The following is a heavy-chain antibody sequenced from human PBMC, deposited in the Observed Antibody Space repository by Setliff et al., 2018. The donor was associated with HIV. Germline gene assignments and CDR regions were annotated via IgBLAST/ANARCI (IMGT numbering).Heavy chain of an antibody. CDR2: IYHSGST. Sequence: PSETLSLTCTLSGGPLRSTSYYWGWTLPPPGTGLEWLRSIYHSGSTYYNPSLKSRVTISVDTSKNQFSLKVNSVTAADTAVSYCARGLSIFGVATPGFYSFMDVWGKGTTVTVSS. CDR1: GGPLRSTSYY. J-gene: IGHJ6*03. D-gene: IGHD3-3*01. V-gene: IGHV4-39*07. CDR3: ARGLSIFGVATPGFYSFMDV.